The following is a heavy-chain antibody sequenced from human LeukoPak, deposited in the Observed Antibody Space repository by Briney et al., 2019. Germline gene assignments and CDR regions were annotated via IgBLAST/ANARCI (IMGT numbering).Heavy chain of an antibody. CDR2: IYSGGTT. Sequence: GGSLRLSCAASGFTVSTNCMTWVRQAPGKGLEWVSTIYSGGTTYYADSVMGRFTISRHNSRNTLYPQMNSLRAEDTAVYYCARVGTVMAYYFDLWGQGTLVTVSS. V-gene: IGHV3-53*04. D-gene: IGHD5-18*01. CDR1: GFTVSTNC. CDR3: ARVGTVMAYYFDL. J-gene: IGHJ4*02.